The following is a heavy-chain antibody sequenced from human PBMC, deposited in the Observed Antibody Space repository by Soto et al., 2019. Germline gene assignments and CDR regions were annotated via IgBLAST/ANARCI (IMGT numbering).Heavy chain of an antibody. V-gene: IGHV3-23*01. CDR1: GFTFSSYA. J-gene: IGHJ4*02. Sequence: QLLESGGGLVQPGGSLRLSCAASGFTFSSYAMSWVRQAPGKGLEWVSAISGSGGSTYYADSVKGRFTISRDNSKNTLYLQMNSLRADDTGVYYCAKWQPGSSSPSDYWGQGTLVTVSS. D-gene: IGHD6-6*01. CDR2: ISGSGGST. CDR3: AKWQPGSSSPSDY.